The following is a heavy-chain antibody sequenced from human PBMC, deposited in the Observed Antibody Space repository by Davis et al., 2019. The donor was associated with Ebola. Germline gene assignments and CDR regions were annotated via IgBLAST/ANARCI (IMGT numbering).Heavy chain of an antibody. CDR1: GGSISSYY. CDR3: ARLLYYYGMDV. CDR2: IYYSGST. Sequence: SETLSLTCAVSGGSISSYYWSWIRQPPGEGLEWIGYIYYSGSTNYNPSLKSRVTISVDTSKNQFSLKLSSVTAADTAVYYCARLLYYYGMDVWGQGTTVTVSS. J-gene: IGHJ6*02. V-gene: IGHV4-59*08.